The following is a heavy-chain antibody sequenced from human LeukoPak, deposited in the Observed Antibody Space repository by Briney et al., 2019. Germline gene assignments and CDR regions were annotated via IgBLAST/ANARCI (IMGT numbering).Heavy chain of an antibody. J-gene: IGHJ4*02. Sequence: GGSLRLSCAASGFTFSSYSMNWVRQAPGKGLEWASSISSSSSYIYYADSVKGRFTISRDNAKNSLYLQMNSLRAEDTAVYYCARPILAAAGFDYWGQGTLATVSS. CDR2: ISSSSSYI. D-gene: IGHD6-13*01. V-gene: IGHV3-21*01. CDR3: ARPILAAAGFDY. CDR1: GFTFSSYS.